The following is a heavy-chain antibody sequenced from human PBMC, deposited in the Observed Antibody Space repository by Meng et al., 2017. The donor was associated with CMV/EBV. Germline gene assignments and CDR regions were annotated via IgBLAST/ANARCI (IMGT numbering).Heavy chain of an antibody. D-gene: IGHD3-10*01. J-gene: IGHJ4*02. CDR3: ARDRAGPWH. Sequence: ETLSLTCAASGFTFSSYSMNWVRQAPGKGLEWVSAISSNSSYIYYADSVKGRFTISRDNAKNSLYLQMNSLRAEDTAVYYCARDRAGPWHWGQGTLVTVSS. CDR2: ISSNSSYI. V-gene: IGHV3-21*01. CDR1: GFTFSSYS.